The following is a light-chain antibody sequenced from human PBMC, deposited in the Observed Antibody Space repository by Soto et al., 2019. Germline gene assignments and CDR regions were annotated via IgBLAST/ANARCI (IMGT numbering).Light chain of an antibody. CDR3: ATWDDRLYGRV. J-gene: IGLJ3*02. CDR2: EVR. Sequence: QSVLTQPASVSGSPGQSITIACTGTIRDVGSYNLVSWYQQRPGEAPKLIISEVRNRPSGVPDRFSDSKSGTSASLAISGLQSEDEADYYCATWDDRLYGRVFGGGTKLTVL. CDR1: IRDVGSYNL. V-gene: IGLV2-14*01.